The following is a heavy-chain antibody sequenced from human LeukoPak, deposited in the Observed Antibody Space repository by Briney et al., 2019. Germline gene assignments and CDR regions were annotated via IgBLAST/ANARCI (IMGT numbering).Heavy chain of an antibody. CDR3: ARVASYDSSGYCLDY. D-gene: IGHD3-22*01. Sequence: GGSLRLSCSASGFTVNSNYMSWVRQAPGKGLECVSVIYSGDSTYYADSVKGRFTISRDNSKNTLYLQMNSLRAEDTALYHCARVASYDSSGYCLDYWGQGTLVTVSS. CDR2: IYSGDST. J-gene: IGHJ4*02. V-gene: IGHV3-53*01. CDR1: GFTVNSNY.